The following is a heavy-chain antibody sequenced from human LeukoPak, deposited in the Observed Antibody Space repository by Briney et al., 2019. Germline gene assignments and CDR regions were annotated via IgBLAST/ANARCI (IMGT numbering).Heavy chain of an antibody. V-gene: IGHV4-59*08. J-gene: IGHJ4*02. D-gene: IGHD3-9*01. Sequence: SETLSLTCTVSGGPISSYYWSWIRQPPGKGLEWIGYIYYSGSTNYNPSLKSRVTISVDTSKNQFSLKLSSVAAADTAVYYCARHGPDYDILTAIDYWGQGTLVTVSS. CDR2: IYYSGST. CDR3: ARHGPDYDILTAIDY. CDR1: GGPISSYY.